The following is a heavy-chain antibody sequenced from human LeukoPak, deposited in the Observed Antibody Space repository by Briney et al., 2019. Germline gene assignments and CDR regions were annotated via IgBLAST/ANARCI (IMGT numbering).Heavy chain of an antibody. V-gene: IGHV5-10-1*01. Sequence: RESLKISCKGSGYSFTSYWISWVRQMPGKGLEWMGRIDPSDSYTNYSPSFQGHVTISADKSISTAYLQWSSLKASDTAMYYCARVRPAGYYYYGMDVWGQGTTVTVSS. D-gene: IGHD1-1*01. J-gene: IGHJ6*02. CDR3: ARVRPAGYYYYGMDV. CDR1: GYSFTSYW. CDR2: IDPSDSYT.